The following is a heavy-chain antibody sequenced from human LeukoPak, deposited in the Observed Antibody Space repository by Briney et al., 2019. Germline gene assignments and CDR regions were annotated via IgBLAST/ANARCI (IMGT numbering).Heavy chain of an antibody. V-gene: IGHV3-23*01. D-gene: IGHD2-2*01. Sequence: PGGSLRLSCAASGFTFSGFAMSWVRQAPGKGLEWVSAVSGVSSDTYYADSVKGRFTIYRDTSKNTLYLQMNNLRAEDTAVYYCARDGSVPAVGSYGHNDYWGQGTLVTVSS. CDR1: GFTFSGFA. J-gene: IGHJ4*02. CDR2: VSGVSSDT. CDR3: ARDGSVPAVGSYGHNDY.